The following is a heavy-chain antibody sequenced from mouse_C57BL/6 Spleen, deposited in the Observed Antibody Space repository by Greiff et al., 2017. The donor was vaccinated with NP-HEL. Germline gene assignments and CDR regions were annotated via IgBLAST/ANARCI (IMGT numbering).Heavy chain of an antibody. CDR1: GFTFSDYG. J-gene: IGHJ4*01. V-gene: IGHV5-15*01. Sequence: DVMLVESGGGLVQPGGSLKLSCAASGFTFSDYGMAWVRQAPRKGPEWVAFISNLAYSIYYADTVTGRFTISRENAKNTLYLEMSSLRSEETAMYYCARELRAMDYWGQGTSVTVSS. D-gene: IGHD1-1*01. CDR2: ISNLAYSI. CDR3: ARELRAMDY.